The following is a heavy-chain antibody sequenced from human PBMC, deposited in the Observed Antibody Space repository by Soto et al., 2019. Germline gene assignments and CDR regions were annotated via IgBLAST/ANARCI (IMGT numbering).Heavy chain of an antibody. J-gene: IGHJ4*02. CDR3: ARGGWTTYYIPFFDY. Sequence: QITLKESGPTLVKPTQTLTLTCTFSGFSLSTSGVGVGWIRQPPGKALEWLAVIYWDDDKRYSPSLKSRLTITKDTSKNQVVLTLTNVDTVDTATYYCARGGWTTYYIPFFDYWGQGTLVTVSS. CDR2: IYWDDDK. D-gene: IGHD3-10*01. CDR1: GFSLSTSGVG. V-gene: IGHV2-5*02.